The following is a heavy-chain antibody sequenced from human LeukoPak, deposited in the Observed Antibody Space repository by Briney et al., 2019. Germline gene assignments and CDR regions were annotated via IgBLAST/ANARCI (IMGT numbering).Heavy chain of an antibody. D-gene: IGHD1-26*01. CDR1: GGSFSGYY. J-gene: IGHJ4*02. CDR3: SRVRGGAHYFDY. Sequence: SETLSLTCAVYGGSFSGYYWSWIRQPQGKGLEWIGEINHSGSTNYNPSLKSRVTISVDTSKNQFSLKLSSVTAPDTAWYYSSRVRGGAHYFDYWGQGTLVTVSS. CDR2: INHSGST. V-gene: IGHV4-34*01.